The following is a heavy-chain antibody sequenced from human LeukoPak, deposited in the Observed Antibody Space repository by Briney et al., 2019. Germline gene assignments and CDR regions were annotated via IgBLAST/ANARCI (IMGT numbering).Heavy chain of an antibody. V-gene: IGHV1-18*01. CDR3: AREAADHLDY. CDR1: GYTFTNYN. Sequence: GASVKVSCKPSGYTFTNYNLAWVRQAPGEGLEWMGWISPYNGDTNYAPKFQGRVTLTTDTSTSTGYMELRNLRSGDTAVYYCAREAADHLDYWGQGTLVTVSS. CDR2: ISPYNGDT. J-gene: IGHJ4*02.